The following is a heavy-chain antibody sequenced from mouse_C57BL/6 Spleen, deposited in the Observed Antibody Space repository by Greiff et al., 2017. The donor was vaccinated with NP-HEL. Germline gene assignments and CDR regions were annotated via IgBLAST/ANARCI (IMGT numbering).Heavy chain of an antibody. V-gene: IGHV1-18*01. D-gene: IGHD2-3*01. CDR3: ARSEWLLPFAY. J-gene: IGHJ3*01. CDR1: GYTFTDYN. Sequence: VQLQQSGPELVKPGASVKIPCKASGYTFTDYNMDWVKQSHGKSLEWIGDINPNNGGTIYNQKFKGKATLTVDKSSSTAYMELRSLTSEDTAVYYCARSEWLLPFAYWGQGTLVTVSA. CDR2: INPNNGGT.